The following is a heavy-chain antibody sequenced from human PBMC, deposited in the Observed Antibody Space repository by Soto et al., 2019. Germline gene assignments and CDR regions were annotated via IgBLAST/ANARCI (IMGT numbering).Heavy chain of an antibody. CDR2: IDPSDSYT. Sequence: PGESLKISCQGSGYSFTSYWISWVRQMPGKGLEWMGRIDPSDSYTNYSPSFQGHVTISADKSISTAYLQWSSLKASDTAIYYCARPGGDYDNYGMDVWGQGTTVTVSS. CDR3: ARPGGDYDNYGMDV. D-gene: IGHD4-17*01. CDR1: GYSFTSYW. V-gene: IGHV5-10-1*01. J-gene: IGHJ6*02.